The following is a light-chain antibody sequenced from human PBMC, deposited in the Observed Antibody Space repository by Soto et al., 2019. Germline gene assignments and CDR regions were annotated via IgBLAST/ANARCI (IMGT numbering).Light chain of an antibody. Sequence: DIQVTQSPSSLSASLGDRVTITCRTSHDINIVLNWYQQKPGKSPNLLIYATYTLQSGVPSRFSASGSGPHFTLTITDLQAEDCATCFCQQSHSMVTFGQGTKVEIK. CDR1: HDINIV. CDR3: QQSHSMVT. J-gene: IGKJ2*01. V-gene: IGKV1-39*01. CDR2: ATY.